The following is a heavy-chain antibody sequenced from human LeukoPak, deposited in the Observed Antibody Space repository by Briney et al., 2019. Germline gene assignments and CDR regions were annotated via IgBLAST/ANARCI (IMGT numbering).Heavy chain of an antibody. J-gene: IGHJ4*02. D-gene: IGHD4-11*01. V-gene: IGHV1-69*10. CDR2: IVPILGIA. Sequence: GASAKVSCKASGGTFSSYAISWVRQAPGQGLEWMGGIVPILGIANYAQKLQGRVTITADKSTSTAYMELSSLRSEDTAVYYCARAVTTGCYDYWGQGTLVTSPQ. CDR3: ARAVTTGCYDY. CDR1: GGTFSSYA.